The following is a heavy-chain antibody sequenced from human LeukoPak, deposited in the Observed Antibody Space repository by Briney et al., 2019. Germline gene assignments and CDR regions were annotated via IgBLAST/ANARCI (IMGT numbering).Heavy chain of an antibody. V-gene: IGHV3-23*01. D-gene: IGHD3-22*01. J-gene: IGHJ4*02. CDR2: ISGSGGIT. Sequence: PGGSLSFSCAASGFTFSSYAMSWVRQAPGKGLEWVSAISGSGGITYYADSVKGRITISRDNPKNTLYLQMNSLRAEDTAVYYCARLDSSGYYGIDYWGQGTLVTVSS. CDR1: GFTFSSYA. CDR3: ARLDSSGYYGIDY.